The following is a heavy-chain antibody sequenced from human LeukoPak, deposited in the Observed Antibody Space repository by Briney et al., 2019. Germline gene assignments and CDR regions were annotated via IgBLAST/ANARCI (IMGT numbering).Heavy chain of an antibody. J-gene: IGHJ4*02. CDR2: IYYSGST. CDR1: GGSISSYY. CDR3: AREGTSGDFDY. D-gene: IGHD2-2*01. Sequence: PSETLSLTCTVSGGSISSYYWSWIRQPPGKGLEWIGYIYYSGSTNYNPSLKSRVTISVDTSKNQLSLKLNSVTAADTAVYYCAREGTSGDFDYWGQGTLVTVSS. V-gene: IGHV4-59*01.